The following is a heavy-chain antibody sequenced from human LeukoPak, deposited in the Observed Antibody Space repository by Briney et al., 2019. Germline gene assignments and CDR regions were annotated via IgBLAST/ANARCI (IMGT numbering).Heavy chain of an antibody. V-gene: IGHV3-48*03. D-gene: IGHD1-26*01. CDR3: ARQWELLRSFDY. CDR1: GFTFSSYE. J-gene: IGHJ4*02. CDR2: ISSSGSTI. Sequence: GGSLRLSCAASGFTFSSYEMNWVRQAPGKGLEWVSYISSSGSTIYYADSVKGRFTISRDNAKNSLYLQMNSLRAEDTAVYYCARQWELLRSFDYWGQGTLVTVSS.